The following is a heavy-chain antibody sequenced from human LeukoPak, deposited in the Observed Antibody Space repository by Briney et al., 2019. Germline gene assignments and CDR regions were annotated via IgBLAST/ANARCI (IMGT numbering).Heavy chain of an antibody. CDR2: ISSDGITT. D-gene: IGHD1-26*01. CDR1: GFTFSSYW. J-gene: IGHJ4*02. Sequence: PGGSLRLSCAASGFTFSSYWMYWVRQAPGKGPVWVSRISSDGITTNYAGAVKGRFTMSRDNAKNTLFLQMNTLRAEDTAVYYCVRDLGELPTYWGQGTLVTVSS. CDR3: VRDLGELPTY. V-gene: IGHV3-74*01.